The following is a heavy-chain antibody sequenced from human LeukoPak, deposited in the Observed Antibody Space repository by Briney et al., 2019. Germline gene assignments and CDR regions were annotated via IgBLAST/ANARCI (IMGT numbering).Heavy chain of an antibody. D-gene: IGHD5-12*01. V-gene: IGHV3-48*03. Sequence: GGSLRLSCAASGFTFSSYEMNWVRQAPGKGLEWVSYISSSGSTIYYADSVKGRFTISRDNAKNSLYLQVNSLRAEDTAVYYCARADLSGYDAFDIWGQGTMVTVSS. CDR3: ARADLSGYDAFDI. J-gene: IGHJ3*02. CDR1: GFTFSSYE. CDR2: ISSSGSTI.